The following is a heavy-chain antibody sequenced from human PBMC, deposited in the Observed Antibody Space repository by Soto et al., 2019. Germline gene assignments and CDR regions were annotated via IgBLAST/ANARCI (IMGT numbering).Heavy chain of an antibody. J-gene: IGHJ6*02. V-gene: IGHV6-1*01. Sequence: SQTLSLTCAISGDSVSSNSAAWNWIRQSPSRGLEWLGRTYYRSKWYNDYAVSVKSRITINPDTSKNQFSLQLNSVTPEDTAVYYCARDGNNWNDGPLYYDGMDVWGQGTTVTVSS. D-gene: IGHD1-1*01. CDR2: TYYRSKWYN. CDR1: GDSVSSNSAA. CDR3: ARDGNNWNDGPLYYDGMDV.